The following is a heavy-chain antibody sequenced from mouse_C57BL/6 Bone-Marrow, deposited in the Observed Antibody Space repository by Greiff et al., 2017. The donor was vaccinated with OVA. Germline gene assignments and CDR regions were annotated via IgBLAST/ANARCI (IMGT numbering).Heavy chain of an antibody. CDR2: IYPRSGNT. J-gene: IGHJ3*01. CDR3: ARRQLRLWFAY. V-gene: IGHV1-81*01. D-gene: IGHD3-2*02. Sequence: VQLQQSGAELARPGASVKLSCKASGYTFTSYGISWVKQRTGQGLEWIGEIYPRSGNTYYNEKFKGKATLTADKSSSTAYMELRSLTSEDSAVYFGARRQLRLWFAYWGQGTLVTVSA. CDR1: GYTFTSYG.